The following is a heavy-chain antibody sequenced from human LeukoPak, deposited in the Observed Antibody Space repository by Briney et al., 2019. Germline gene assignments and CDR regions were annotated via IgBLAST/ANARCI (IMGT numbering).Heavy chain of an antibody. D-gene: IGHD2-2*01. CDR1: GFTFDDYG. Sequence: AGGSLRLSCAASGFTFDDYGMSWVRQAPGKGLEWVSGINWNGGSTGYADSVKGRFTISRDNAKNSLYLQMNSLRAEDTAVYYCARDSGYCSSTGCYVHYFDYWGQGTLVTVSS. CDR3: ARDSGYCSSTGCYVHYFDY. V-gene: IGHV3-20*04. CDR2: INWNGGST. J-gene: IGHJ4*02.